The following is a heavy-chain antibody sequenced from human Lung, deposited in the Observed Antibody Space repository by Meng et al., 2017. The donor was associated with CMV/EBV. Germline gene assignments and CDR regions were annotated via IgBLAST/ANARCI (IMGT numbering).Heavy chain of an antibody. CDR2: INPSNGGT. D-gene: IGHD1-20*01. V-gene: IGHV1-2*02. J-gene: IGHJ4*02. CDR1: GYTFTDYY. Sequence: ASVKVSXKASGYTFTDYYMHWVRQAHGQRLEWMGWINPSNGGTDYAQKFQGRVTMTRDTSISTAYIELSRLRSDDTAVYYCARGSPITGARTPYYYWGQGTLVTVSS. CDR3: ARGSPITGARTPYYY.